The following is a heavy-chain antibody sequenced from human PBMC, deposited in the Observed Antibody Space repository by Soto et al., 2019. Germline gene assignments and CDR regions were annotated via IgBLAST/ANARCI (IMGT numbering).Heavy chain of an antibody. CDR3: ARHPGYYDILTGYTTYYFDS. CDR1: GGSISSGGYY. Sequence: PSETLSLTCTVSGGSISSGGYYWSWIRQHPGKGLEWIGYIYYSGNTYYNPSLKSRVTISVDTPKNQFSLKLSSVTAADTAVYYCARHPGYYDILTGYTTYYFDSWGQGILVTV. V-gene: IGHV4-31*03. CDR2: IYYSGNT. J-gene: IGHJ4*02. D-gene: IGHD3-9*01.